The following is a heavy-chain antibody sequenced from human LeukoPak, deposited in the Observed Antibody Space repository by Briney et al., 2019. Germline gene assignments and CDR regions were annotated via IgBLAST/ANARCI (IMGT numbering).Heavy chain of an antibody. D-gene: IGHD3-16*01. J-gene: IGHJ4*02. V-gene: IGHV3-7*01. Sequence: GGSLRLSCVVSGFNFSKYWINWARQAPGKGLEWVANIKHDGSEKYYVDSVKGRFSISRDNAKKSLYLQMNSLRAEDTAVYYCARALSHCLDYWGQGTLVTVSS. CDR3: ARALSHCLDY. CDR2: IKHDGSEK. CDR1: GFNFSKYW.